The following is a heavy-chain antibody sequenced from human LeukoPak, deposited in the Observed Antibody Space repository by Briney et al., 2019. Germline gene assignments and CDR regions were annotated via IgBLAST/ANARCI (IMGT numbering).Heavy chain of an antibody. CDR2: INPSGGST. Sequence: ASVKVSCKASGYTFTSYYMHWVRQAPGQGLEWMGIINPSGGSTSYAQKFQGRVTMTRDTSTNTVYMELSSLRSEDTAVYYCARDLTTYYYDSSGYYFDYWGQGTLVTVSS. CDR3: ARDLTTYYYDSSGYYFDY. J-gene: IGHJ4*02. D-gene: IGHD3-22*01. V-gene: IGHV1-46*01. CDR1: GYTFTSYY.